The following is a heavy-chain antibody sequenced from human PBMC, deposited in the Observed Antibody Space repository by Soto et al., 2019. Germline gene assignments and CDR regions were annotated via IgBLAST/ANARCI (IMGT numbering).Heavy chain of an antibody. J-gene: IGHJ6*02. CDR2: ISYDGSNK. CDR3: ARALRGFGEDYYYCMDV. Sequence: QVQLVESGGGVVQPGRSLRLSCAASGFTFSSYAMHWVRQAPGKGLEWVAVISYDGSNKYYADSVKGRFTISRDNSKNTLYLQMNSLRAEDTAVYYCARALRGFGEDYYYCMDVWGQGTTVTVSS. D-gene: IGHD3-10*01. CDR1: GFTFSSYA. V-gene: IGHV3-30-3*01.